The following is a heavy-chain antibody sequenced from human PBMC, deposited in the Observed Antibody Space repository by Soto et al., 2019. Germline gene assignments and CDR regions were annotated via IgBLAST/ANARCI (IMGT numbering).Heavy chain of an antibody. V-gene: IGHV3-74*01. J-gene: IGHJ4*02. CDR2: INSDGSST. CDR1: GFTFSSYW. Sequence: GGSLRLSCAASGFTFSSYWMHWVRQAPGKGLVWVSRINSDGSSTSYADSVKGRFTISRDNAKNTLYLQMNSLRAEDTAVYYCASRRGYGAIGGRNWGQGTLVTVSS. D-gene: IGHD5-12*01. CDR3: ASRRGYGAIGGRN.